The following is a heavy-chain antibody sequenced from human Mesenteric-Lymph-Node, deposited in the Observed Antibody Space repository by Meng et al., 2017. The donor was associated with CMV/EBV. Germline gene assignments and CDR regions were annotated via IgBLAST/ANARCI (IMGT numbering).Heavy chain of an antibody. Sequence: SRGPFSNPAFRWMPPAPGQGLEWMGGILPIFGPANYAQTLKDRVTITADESTTTVYMELSSLRSEDTALYYCATDYSGSGSFYNALFYWGQGTLVTVSS. J-gene: IGHJ4*02. CDR3: ATDYSGSGSFYNALFY. CDR1: RGPFSNPA. V-gene: IGHV1-69*01. D-gene: IGHD3-10*01. CDR2: ILPIFGPA.